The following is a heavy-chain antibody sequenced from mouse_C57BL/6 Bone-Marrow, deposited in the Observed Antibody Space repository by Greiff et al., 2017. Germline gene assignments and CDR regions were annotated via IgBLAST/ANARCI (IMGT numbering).Heavy chain of an antibody. CDR3: PRGSYCGY. CDR2: IYPSSGTT. CDR1: GYTFTSYG. V-gene: IGHV1-81*01. Sequence: QVQLKESGAELARPGASVKLSCKASGYTFTSYGISWVKQRNGQGLEWIGEIYPSSGTTYYNEKFKGKATLTADKSTSAAYMRLSSLTSEDSAVCFCPRGSYCGYWGPGTTLTVSS. J-gene: IGHJ2*01. D-gene: IGHD2-12*01.